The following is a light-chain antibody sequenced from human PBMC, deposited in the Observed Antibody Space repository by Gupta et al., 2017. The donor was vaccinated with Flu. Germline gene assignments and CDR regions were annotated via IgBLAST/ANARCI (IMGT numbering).Light chain of an antibody. CDR3: AAYGAVGV. CDR2: DGK. Sequence: GQWIAIAWTGSGSDSGAYGYGSGYQQHPDKAPKLMIDDGKNGPAGVSTRFSGSKSGNTASLTIAGRQAEDEDQYYCAAYGAVGVFGGGTKVTVL. J-gene: IGLJ3*02. CDR1: GSDSGAYGY. V-gene: IGLV2-14*01.